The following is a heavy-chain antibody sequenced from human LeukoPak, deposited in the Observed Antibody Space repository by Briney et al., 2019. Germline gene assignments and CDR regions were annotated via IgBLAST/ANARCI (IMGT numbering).Heavy chain of an antibody. CDR2: INHSGST. V-gene: IGHV4-34*01. Sequence: SETLSLTCAVYGGSFSGYYWSWIRQPPGKGLEWIGEINHSGSTNYNPSLKSRVTISVDTSKNQFSLKLSSVTAADTAVYYCARNNAYGDYVPGYWGQGTLVTVSS. CDR3: ARNNAYGDYVPGY. D-gene: IGHD4-17*01. J-gene: IGHJ4*02. CDR1: GGSFSGYY.